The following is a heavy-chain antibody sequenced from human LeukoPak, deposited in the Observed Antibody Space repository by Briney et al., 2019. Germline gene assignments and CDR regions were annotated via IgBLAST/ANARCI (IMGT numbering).Heavy chain of an antibody. J-gene: IGHJ5*02. Sequence: PSETLSLTCAVYGGSFSGYYWSWIRQPPGKGLEWIGEINHSGSTNYNPSLKSRVTISVDTSKNRFSLKLSSVTAADTAVYYCARGGVDCSSTSFYKKPHWFDPWGQGTLVTVSS. CDR2: INHSGST. V-gene: IGHV4-34*01. D-gene: IGHD2-2*02. CDR1: GGSFSGYY. CDR3: ARGGVDCSSTSFYKKPHWFDP.